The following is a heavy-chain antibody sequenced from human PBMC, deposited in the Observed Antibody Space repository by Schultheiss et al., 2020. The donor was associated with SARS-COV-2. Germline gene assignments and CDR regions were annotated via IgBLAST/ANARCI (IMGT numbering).Heavy chain of an antibody. CDR1: GFTFSSYW. Sequence: GGSLRLSCAASGFTFSSYWMHWVRQAPGKGLEWVALISYDGSNKYYADSVKGRFTISRDNSKNTLYLQMNSLRAEDTAVYYCAKDRGYCSSTSCGDAFDIWGQGTMVTVSS. J-gene: IGHJ3*02. D-gene: IGHD2-2*03. V-gene: IGHV3-30*18. CDR2: ISYDGSNK. CDR3: AKDRGYCSSTSCGDAFDI.